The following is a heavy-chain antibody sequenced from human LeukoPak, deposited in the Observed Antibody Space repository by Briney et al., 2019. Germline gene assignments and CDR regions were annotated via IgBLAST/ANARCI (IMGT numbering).Heavy chain of an antibody. Sequence: ASVKVSCKASGYTFTSYYMHWVRQAHGQGLEWMGIINPSGGSTNYAQKFQGRVTMATDTATSTVYMELSSLGSEDTAVYYWAREEYSGYAYYYYGMDVWGQGTTVTVS. J-gene: IGHJ6*02. CDR2: INPSGGST. D-gene: IGHD5-12*01. CDR3: AREEYSGYAYYYYGMDV. V-gene: IGHV1-46*01. CDR1: GYTFTSYY.